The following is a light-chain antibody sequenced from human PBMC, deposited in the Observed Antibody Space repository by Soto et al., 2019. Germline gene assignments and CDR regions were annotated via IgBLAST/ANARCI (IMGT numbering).Light chain of an antibody. Sequence: QSALTQPASVSGSPGQSITISCTGTSSDVGSYNFVSWYQHLPGKAPKLMIYEVSNRPSGVPDRFSGSKSGNTASLTISGLQAEDEAAYYCSSYTTSSKYVFGTGTKVTVL. J-gene: IGLJ1*01. CDR3: SSYTTSSKYV. CDR2: EVS. CDR1: SSDVGSYNF. V-gene: IGLV2-14*01.